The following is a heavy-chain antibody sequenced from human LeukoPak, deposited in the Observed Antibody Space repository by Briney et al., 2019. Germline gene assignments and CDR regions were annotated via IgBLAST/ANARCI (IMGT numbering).Heavy chain of an antibody. Sequence: GESLRLSCAASGFTFNSYAFNWVRQAPGKGLEWVSYISSSSNVIYYTDSVKGRFTISRDNARNLLSLQMNSLRAEDTAVYYCARGDPIYDFWSGGDYWGQGTLVTVSS. V-gene: IGHV3-48*01. J-gene: IGHJ4*02. CDR3: ARGDPIYDFWSGGDY. D-gene: IGHD3-3*01. CDR2: ISSSSNVI. CDR1: GFTFNSYA.